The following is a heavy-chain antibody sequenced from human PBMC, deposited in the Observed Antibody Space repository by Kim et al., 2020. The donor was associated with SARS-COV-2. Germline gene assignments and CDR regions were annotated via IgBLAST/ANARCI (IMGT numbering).Heavy chain of an antibody. CDR2: IHSNTGNP. J-gene: IGHJ6*02. CDR3: AIDGGWSYGMDV. V-gene: IGHV7-4-1*02. Sequence: ASVKVSCKASGYTSTKFALNWVRLAPGQGLEWMGWIHSNTGNPTYAQAFTGRFVFSFDTSVSAAYLQINSLETEDTAVYYCAIDGGWSYGMDVWGQGTTVTVSS. CDR1: GYTSTKFA. D-gene: IGHD6-19*01.